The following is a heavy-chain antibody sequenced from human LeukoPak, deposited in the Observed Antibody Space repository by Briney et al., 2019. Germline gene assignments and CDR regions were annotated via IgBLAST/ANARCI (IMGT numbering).Heavy chain of an antibody. CDR2: IRYDGSNK. J-gene: IGHJ3*02. D-gene: IGHD5-18*01. Sequence: GESLRLSCAASEFTFSNYGMHWVRQAPGKGLEWVAFIRYDGSNKFYADSVKGRFTISRDNAKNSLYLQMNSLRGEDTAVYYCAREASGYSYGLDAFDIWGQGTTVTVSS. CDR1: EFTFSNYG. V-gene: IGHV3-30*02. CDR3: AREASGYSYGLDAFDI.